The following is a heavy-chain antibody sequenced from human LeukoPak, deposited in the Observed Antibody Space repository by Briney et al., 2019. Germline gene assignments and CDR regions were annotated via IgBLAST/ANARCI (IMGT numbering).Heavy chain of an antibody. Sequence: GGSLRLSCEASGFDLSRCMNWVRQAPGMGLEWVSSIDTTTNFIFYSDSVRGRFTISRDNAKNAVYLQMNSLRAEDTAVYYCARAGSGRSPDWFDPWGQGTLVTVSS. V-gene: IGHV3-21*01. CDR1: GFDLSRC. CDR3: ARAGSGRSPDWFDP. J-gene: IGHJ5*02. CDR2: IDTTTNFI. D-gene: IGHD1-26*01.